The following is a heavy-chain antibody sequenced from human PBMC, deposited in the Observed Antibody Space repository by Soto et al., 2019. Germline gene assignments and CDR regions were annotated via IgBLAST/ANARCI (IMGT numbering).Heavy chain of an antibody. D-gene: IGHD1-26*01. CDR1: GFTFRIHA. Sequence: WGSXRLACAASGFTFRIHAIHVVRHAPGKGLEWVAMISYDGTYQNYVDSVKGRFTISRDNSQRTVFLQMRRLRPEDKDFYFCVAEVGHRKFAHWGPGTLVNV. CDR2: ISYDGTYQ. CDR3: VAEVGHRKFAH. V-gene: IGHV3-30*03. J-gene: IGHJ5*02.